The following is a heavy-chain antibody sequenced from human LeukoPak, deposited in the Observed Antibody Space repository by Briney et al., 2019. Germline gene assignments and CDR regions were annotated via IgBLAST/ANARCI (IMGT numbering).Heavy chain of an antibody. J-gene: IGHJ4*02. V-gene: IGHV3-9*01. CDR1: GFTFDDSA. CDR3: AKGYCSVSSCSPEY. Sequence: GGSLRLSCAASGFTFDDSAMHWVRQAPGKGLDWVSGISWSGGDIAYADSVKGRFSISRDNAKNSLYLQMNSLGAEDTALYFCAKGYCSVSSCSPEYWGQGTLVTVSS. D-gene: IGHD2-15*01. CDR2: ISWSGGDI.